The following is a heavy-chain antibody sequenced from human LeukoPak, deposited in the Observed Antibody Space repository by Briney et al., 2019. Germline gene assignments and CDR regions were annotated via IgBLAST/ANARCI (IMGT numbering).Heavy chain of an antibody. Sequence: PGRSLRLSCAASGFTSSSYGMHWVRQAPGKGLEWVAVISYDGSNKYYADSVKGRFTISRDNSKNTLYLQMNSLRAEDTAVYYCAKAFYSSSWYAFDYWGQGTLVTVSS. D-gene: IGHD6-13*01. V-gene: IGHV3-30*18. CDR1: GFTSSSYG. CDR3: AKAFYSSSWYAFDY. CDR2: ISYDGSNK. J-gene: IGHJ4*02.